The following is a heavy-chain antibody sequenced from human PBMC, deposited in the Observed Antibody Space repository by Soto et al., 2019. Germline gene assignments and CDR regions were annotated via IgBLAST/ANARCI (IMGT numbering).Heavy chain of an antibody. Sequence: GASVKVSCKASGYTFTSYAMHWVRQAPGQRLEWMGWINAGNGNTKYSQKFQGRVTITRDTSTSTAYMELSSLTSDDTAMYYCARGLGLGDCWGQGTLVTVSS. CDR2: INAGNGNT. CDR1: GYTFTSYA. D-gene: IGHD3-9*01. CDR3: ARGLGLGDC. J-gene: IGHJ4*02. V-gene: IGHV1-3*01.